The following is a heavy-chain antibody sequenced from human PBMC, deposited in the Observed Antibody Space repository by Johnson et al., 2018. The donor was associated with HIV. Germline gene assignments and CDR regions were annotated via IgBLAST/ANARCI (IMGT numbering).Heavy chain of an antibody. J-gene: IGHJ3*02. Sequence: QVQLVESGGGLVKPGGSLRLSCAASGFTFSDYYMSWIRQAPGKGLEWVSYISSRGSTIYYTDSVKGLFTISRDNAKNSLYLQMNSLRAEDTAVYYCARACRDGYTCDAFDIWGQGTMVTVSS. CDR2: ISSRGSTI. CDR1: GFTFSDYY. CDR3: ARACRDGYTCDAFDI. D-gene: IGHD5-24*01. V-gene: IGHV3-11*04.